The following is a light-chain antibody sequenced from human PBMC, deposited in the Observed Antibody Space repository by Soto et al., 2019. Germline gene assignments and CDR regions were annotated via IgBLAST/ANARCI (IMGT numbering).Light chain of an antibody. CDR3: AAWDDSLNGVV. CDR2: SSN. J-gene: IGLJ2*01. V-gene: IGLV1-44*01. CDR1: SSNIGSNS. Sequence: QSVLTQRPSASGTPGQRVTISCSGSSSNIGSNSVNWYQQLPGTAPKLLMYSSNQRPSGVPGRFSGSKSGTSASLAISGLQSEDEDDYYCAAWDDSLNGVVFGGGTKLTVL.